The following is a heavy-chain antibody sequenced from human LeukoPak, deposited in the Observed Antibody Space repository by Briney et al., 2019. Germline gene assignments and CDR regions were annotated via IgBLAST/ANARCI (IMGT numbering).Heavy chain of an antibody. CDR2: IWYDGSNK. J-gene: IGHJ3*02. CDR3: ARVDFWSGYAAFDI. V-gene: IGHV3-33*01. Sequence: RGWSLSVSRAGSGLTFSRYGMHWVGQAASKEREGVAVIWYDGSNKYYADSVKGRFTISRDNSKNTLYLQMNSLRAEDTAVYYCARVDFWSGYAAFDIWGQGTMVTVSS. CDR1: GLTFSRYG. D-gene: IGHD3-3*01.